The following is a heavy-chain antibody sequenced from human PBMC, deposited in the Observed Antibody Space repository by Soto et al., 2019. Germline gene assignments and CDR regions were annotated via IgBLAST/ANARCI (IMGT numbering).Heavy chain of an antibody. J-gene: IGHJ4*02. Sequence: GESLKISCSVSGYIFANYCIGWVLQRPGKGLEWMGIIYGVDSDTKYSPSFQGQVTISADKSIFTAYLQWRSLKASDTAMYYCASLSRLGPQSAFDYWGQGALVTVSS. CDR3: ASLSRLGPQSAFDY. D-gene: IGHD1-26*01. CDR2: IYGVDSDT. CDR1: GYIFANYC. V-gene: IGHV5-51*01.